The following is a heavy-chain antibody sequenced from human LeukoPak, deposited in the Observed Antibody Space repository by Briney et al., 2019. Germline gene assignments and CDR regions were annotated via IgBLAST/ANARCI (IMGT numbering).Heavy chain of an antibody. D-gene: IGHD2-15*01. Sequence: SETLSLTCTVSGGSISSYYWSWIRQPAGKGLERIGRIYTSGSTNYNPSLKSRVTMSVDTSKNQFSLKLSSVTAADTAVYYCARAGKGYCSGGSCYSGYYYMDVWGKGTTVTISS. CDR3: ARAGKGYCSGGSCYSGYYYMDV. CDR1: GGSISSYY. J-gene: IGHJ6*03. V-gene: IGHV4-4*07. CDR2: IYTSGST.